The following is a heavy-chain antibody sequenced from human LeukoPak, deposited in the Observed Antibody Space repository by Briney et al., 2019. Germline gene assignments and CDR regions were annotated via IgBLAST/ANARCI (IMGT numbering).Heavy chain of an antibody. D-gene: IGHD1-1*01. CDR1: GFAFTNYA. V-gene: IGHV3-23*01. J-gene: IGHJ5*02. CDR2: ISGRGDAT. CDR3: AKKTYINNWSSPNWLDP. Sequence: PGGSLRLSCAASGFAFTNYAMTWVRQAPGKGLEWVSGISGRGDATYYADSAKGRFTISRDNSKNTLYLQMNGLRGDDTAIYYCAKKTYINNWSSPNWLDPWGQGTLVTVSS.